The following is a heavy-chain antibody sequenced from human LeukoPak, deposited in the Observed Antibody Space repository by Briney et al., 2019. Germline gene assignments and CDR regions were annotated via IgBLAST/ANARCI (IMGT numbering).Heavy chain of an antibody. Sequence: SETLSLTCTVSGGSISSSYWSWLRQPAGKELEWIGRVYSSGSTNYNPSLKSRVTMSVDTSKNHFSLKLSSVTAADTAVYYCAAYNPLYYGMDVWGQGTTVTVSS. CDR2: VYSSGST. J-gene: IGHJ6*01. CDR1: GGSISSSY. V-gene: IGHV4-4*07. CDR3: AAYNPLYYGMDV. D-gene: IGHD5-24*01.